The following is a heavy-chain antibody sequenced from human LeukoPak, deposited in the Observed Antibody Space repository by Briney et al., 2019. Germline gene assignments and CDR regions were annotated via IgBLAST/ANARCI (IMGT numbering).Heavy chain of an antibody. Sequence: SETLSLTCLVSTDSISSGDHSWSWIRQPPGKGLEWIGYIYQSGNTYYNPSLKSRVTISVDRSKNQFSLNLNSVTAADTAVYYCARDRGGYFSSWGQGTLVTVSS. J-gene: IGHJ5*02. CDR3: ARDRGGYFSS. V-gene: IGHV4-30-2*01. CDR2: IYQSGNT. CDR1: TDSISSGDHS. D-gene: IGHD3-9*01.